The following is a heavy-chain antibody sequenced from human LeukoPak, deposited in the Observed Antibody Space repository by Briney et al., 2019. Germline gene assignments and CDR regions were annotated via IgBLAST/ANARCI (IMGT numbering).Heavy chain of an antibody. CDR2: ISDSGNT. D-gene: IGHD3-10*02. CDR1: GFTLSSYA. V-gene: IGHV3-23*01. CDR3: AELGITMIGGV. Sequence: GGSLRLSCAASGFTLSSYAMSWVRQAPGKGLEWVSAISDSGNTYHADSVKGRFTISRDSSKNSLYLQMNSLRAEDTAVYYCAELGITMIGGVWGKGTTVTISS. J-gene: IGHJ6*04.